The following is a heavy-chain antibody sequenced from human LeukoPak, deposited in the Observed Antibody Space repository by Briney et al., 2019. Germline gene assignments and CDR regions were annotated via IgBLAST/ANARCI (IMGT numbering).Heavy chain of an antibody. CDR1: GGSFSGYY. Sequence: SETLSLTCAVYGGSFSGYYWSWIRQPPGKGLEWIGEINHSGSTNYNPSLKSRVTISVDTSKNQFSLKLSPVTAADTAVYYCARGPVSRGNTTGGFDYWGQGTLVTVSS. D-gene: IGHD4-23*01. V-gene: IGHV4-34*01. CDR2: INHSGST. J-gene: IGHJ4*02. CDR3: ARGPVSRGNTTGGFDY.